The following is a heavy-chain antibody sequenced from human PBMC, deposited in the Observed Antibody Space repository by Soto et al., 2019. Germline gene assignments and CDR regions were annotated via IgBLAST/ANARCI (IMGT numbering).Heavy chain of an antibody. V-gene: IGHV3-23*01. CDR2: ISDSGDIT. Sequence: VGSLRLSCAASEFTFSTYAMTWVRQAPGRGLQWVATISDSGDITYYADSVKGRFTISRDNSKNTLYLQMNSLRAEDTAVYYCAKDWYFGSTIFGLMFDYWGQGTLVTVSS. CDR1: EFTFSTYA. J-gene: IGHJ4*02. CDR3: AKDWYFGSTIFGLMFDY. D-gene: IGHD3-3*01.